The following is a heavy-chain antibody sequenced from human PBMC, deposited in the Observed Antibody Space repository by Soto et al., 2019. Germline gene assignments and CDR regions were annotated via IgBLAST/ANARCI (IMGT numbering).Heavy chain of an antibody. D-gene: IGHD3-16*02. V-gene: IGHV1-18*01. CDR2: ISAYNGNT. CDR1: GYTFTSYG. CDR3: TRGGDLWGSYRSRYYYGMDV. Sequence: ASVKVSCKASGYTFTSYGISWVRQAPGQGLEWMGWISAYNGNTNYAQKLQGRVTMTTDTSTSTAYMELRSLRSDDTAVYYCTRGGDLWGSYRSRYYYGMDVWGQGTTVTVSS. J-gene: IGHJ6*02.